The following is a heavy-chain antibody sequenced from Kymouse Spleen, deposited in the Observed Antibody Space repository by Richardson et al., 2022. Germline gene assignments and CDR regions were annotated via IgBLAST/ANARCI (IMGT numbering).Heavy chain of an antibody. D-gene: IGHD6-13*01. CDR1: GGSISSYY. J-gene: IGHJ4*02. CDR2: IYYSGST. V-gene: IGHV4-59*01. CDR3: ARLYSSSWWVFDY. Sequence: QVQLQESGPGLVKPSETLSLTCTVSGGSISSYYWSWIRQPPGKGLEWIGYIYYSGSTNYNPSLKSRVTISVDTSKNQFSLKLSSVTAADTAVYYCARLYSSSWWVFDYWGQGTLVTVSS.